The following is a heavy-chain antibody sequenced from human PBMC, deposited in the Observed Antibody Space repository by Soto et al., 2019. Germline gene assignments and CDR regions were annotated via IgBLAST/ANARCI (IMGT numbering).Heavy chain of an antibody. J-gene: IGHJ6*03. CDR1: GFPFSSYW. V-gene: IGHV3-74*01. CDR3: VRGAKGGYYVDV. Sequence: EVQLVESGGGSVQPGESLRLSCAASGFPFSSYWIHWVRQAPGKGLVRVSRIKYDGTITNYADSLKGRRTISRDNAENTVYLQMNSLRVEDTAVYYCVRGAKGGYYVDVWGKGTTVTVSS. CDR2: IKYDGTIT. D-gene: IGHD6-13*01.